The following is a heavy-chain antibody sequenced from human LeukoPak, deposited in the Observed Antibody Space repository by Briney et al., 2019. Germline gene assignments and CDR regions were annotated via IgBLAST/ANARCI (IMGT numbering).Heavy chain of an antibody. D-gene: IGHD3-22*01. CDR2: ISGSGGST. Sequence: GGSLRLSCAASGFTFSSYAMSWVRQAPGKGLEWVSAISGSGGSTYYADSVKGRFTISRDNSKNTLYLQMNSLRAEDTAVYYCARDLYYNDSSGYPFGYYYYYYMDVWGKGTTVTVSS. CDR3: ARDLYYNDSSGYPFGYYYYYYMDV. J-gene: IGHJ6*03. V-gene: IGHV3-23*01. CDR1: GFTFSSYA.